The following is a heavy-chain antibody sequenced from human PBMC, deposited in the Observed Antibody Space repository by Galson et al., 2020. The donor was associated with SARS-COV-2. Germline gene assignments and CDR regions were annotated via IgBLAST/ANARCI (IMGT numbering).Heavy chain of an antibody. CDR3: ASERSRGIAAAGTFDY. D-gene: IGHD6-13*01. V-gene: IGHV3-21*01. Sequence: NSGGSLRLSCAASGFTFSSYSMNWVRQAPGKGLEWVSSISSSSSYIYYADSVKGRFTISRDNAKNSLYLQMNSLRAEDTAVYYCASERSRGIAAAGTFDYWGQGTLVTVSS. CDR1: GFTFSSYS. CDR2: ISSSSSYI. J-gene: IGHJ4*02.